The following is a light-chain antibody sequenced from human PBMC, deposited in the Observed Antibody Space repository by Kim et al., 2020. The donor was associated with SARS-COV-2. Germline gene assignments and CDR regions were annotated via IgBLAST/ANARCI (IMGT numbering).Light chain of an antibody. J-gene: IGLJ3*02. CDR1: NIVSKS. Sequence: APGKTATITCGGNNIVSKSVHWYQQKPGQAPVLVIYYDSDRPSGIPERFSGSNSGNTATLTISRVEAGDEADYYCQVWDSSSDHPVFGGGTQLTVL. V-gene: IGLV3-21*04. CDR2: YDS. CDR3: QVWDSSSDHPV.